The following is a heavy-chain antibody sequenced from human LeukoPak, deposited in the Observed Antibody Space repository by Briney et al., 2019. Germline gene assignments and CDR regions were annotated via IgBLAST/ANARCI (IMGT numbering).Heavy chain of an antibody. V-gene: IGHV4-61*02. CDR3: ARDGPLDYGDYYGMDV. Sequence: PSETLSLTCTVSGGSISSGSYYWSWIRRPAGKGLEWIGRIYTSGSTNYNPSLKSRVTISVDTSKNQFSLKLSSVTAADTAVYYCARDGPLDYGDYYGMDVWGQGTTVTVSS. CDR1: GGSISSGSYY. CDR2: IYTSGST. D-gene: IGHD4-17*01. J-gene: IGHJ6*02.